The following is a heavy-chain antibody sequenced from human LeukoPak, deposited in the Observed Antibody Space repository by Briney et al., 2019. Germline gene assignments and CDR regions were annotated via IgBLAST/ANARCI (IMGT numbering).Heavy chain of an antibody. V-gene: IGHV5-51*01. Sequence: GESLKISCQVSEHRISNYWIGWVRQVPGRGLDWMGLIYYGDLDTEYSPPFQGQVTITADQSINTAYLQWTSLRASDTAMYYCASTWGYWGQGTLVTVSS. J-gene: IGHJ4*02. D-gene: IGHD2-15*01. CDR3: ASTWGY. CDR2: IYYGDLDT. CDR1: EHRISNYW.